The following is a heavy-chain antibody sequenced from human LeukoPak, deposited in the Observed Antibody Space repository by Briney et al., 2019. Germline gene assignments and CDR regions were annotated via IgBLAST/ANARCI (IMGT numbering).Heavy chain of an antibody. V-gene: IGHV3-74*01. D-gene: IGHD6-13*01. CDR1: GFTFNSYL. J-gene: IGHJ4*02. Sequence: GGSLRLSCVTSGFTFNSYLMHWVRQGPGKGPVWVSRINSDGSSTTYADSVRGRFTISRDNAKSTLYLQMSSLRAQDTAVFYCVRVGQQLVHQGDYWGQGTLVAVSS. CDR2: INSDGSST. CDR3: VRVGQQLVHQGDY.